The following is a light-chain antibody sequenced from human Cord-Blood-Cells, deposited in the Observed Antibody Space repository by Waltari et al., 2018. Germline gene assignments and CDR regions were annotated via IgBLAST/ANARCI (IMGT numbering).Light chain of an antibody. Sequence: QSALTQPASGSGSPGQSITISCTGTSSAVGSYTLVSWYQQHPGKAPKLMIYEGSKRPSGVSNRFSGSKSGNTAALTISGLQAEDEADYYCCSYAGSSTGVFGGGTKLTVL. CDR1: SSAVGSYTL. V-gene: IGLV2-23*01. J-gene: IGLJ3*02. CDR2: EGS. CDR3: CSYAGSSTGV.